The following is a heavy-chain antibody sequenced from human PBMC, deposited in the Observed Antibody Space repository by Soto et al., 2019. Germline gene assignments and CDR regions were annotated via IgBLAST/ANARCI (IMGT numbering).Heavy chain of an antibody. J-gene: IGHJ6*02. CDR2: IIPIFGTA. CDR1: GGTFSSYA. Sequence: SVKVSCKASGGTFSSYAVSWVRQAPGQGLEWMGGIIPIFGTANYAQKFQGRVTITADESTSTAYMELSSLRSEDTAVYYCARDRATIFGVVIKAPYGMDVWGQGTTVTVSS. V-gene: IGHV1-69*13. D-gene: IGHD3-3*01. CDR3: ARDRATIFGVVIKAPYGMDV.